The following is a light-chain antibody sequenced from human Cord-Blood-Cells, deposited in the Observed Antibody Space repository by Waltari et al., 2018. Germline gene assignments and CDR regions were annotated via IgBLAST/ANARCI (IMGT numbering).Light chain of an antibody. CDR2: GAS. Sequence: PGERVTLSCRASQSVSSSYLTWYQQKPCQAPRLLIYGASTRATSIPARFSGSGSGTDFTLTISSLQPEDFAVYYCQQDYNLPLTFGGGTKVEIK. J-gene: IGKJ4*01. CDR1: QSVSSSY. CDR3: QQDYNLPLT. V-gene: IGKV3D-7*01.